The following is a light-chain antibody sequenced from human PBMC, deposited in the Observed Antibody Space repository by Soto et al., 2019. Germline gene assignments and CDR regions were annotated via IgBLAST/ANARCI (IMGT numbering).Light chain of an antibody. CDR1: SSDVGGYNY. J-gene: IGLJ1*01. CDR3: SSYTTSITYV. V-gene: IGLV2-14*01. Sequence: QSALTQPASVSGSPGQSITISCTGTSSDVGGYNYVSWYQQHPGKAPKLMIYEVSNRPSGVSSRFSGSKSGNTASLTISGLQAEDAADYYCSSYTTSITYVFGTGTKLTVL. CDR2: EVS.